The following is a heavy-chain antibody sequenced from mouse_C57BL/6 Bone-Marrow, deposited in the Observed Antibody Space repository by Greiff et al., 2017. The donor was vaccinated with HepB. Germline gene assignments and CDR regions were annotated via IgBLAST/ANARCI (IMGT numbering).Heavy chain of an antibody. CDR2: IYIGNGYT. CDR1: GYTFTSYG. D-gene: IGHD1-1*01. CDR3: ARSLHYYGSSSYWYFDV. V-gene: IGHV1-58*01. Sequence: VQLQQSGAELVRPGSSVKMSCKTSGYTFTSYGINWVKQRPGQGLEWIGYIYIGNGYTEYNEKFKGKATLTSDTSSSTAYMQLSSLTSEDSAIYFCARSLHYYGSSSYWYFDVWGTGTTVTVSS. J-gene: IGHJ1*03.